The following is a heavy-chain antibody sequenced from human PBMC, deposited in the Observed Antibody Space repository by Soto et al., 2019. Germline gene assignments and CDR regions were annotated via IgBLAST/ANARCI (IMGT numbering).Heavy chain of an antibody. CDR3: AREGYCSSTSCPRDY. J-gene: IGHJ4*02. CDR1: GYTFTGYY. D-gene: IGHD2-2*01. V-gene: IGHV1-2*02. Sequence: GASVKVSCKASGYTFTGYYMHWVRQAPGQGLEWMGWINPNSGGTNYAQKFQGRVTMTRDTSISTAYMELSRLRSDDTAVYYCAREGYCSSTSCPRDYWGQGTLVTVS. CDR2: INPNSGGT.